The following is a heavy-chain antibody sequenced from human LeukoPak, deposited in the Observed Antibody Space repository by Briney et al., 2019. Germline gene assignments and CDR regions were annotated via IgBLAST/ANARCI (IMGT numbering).Heavy chain of an antibody. V-gene: IGHV3-11*06. CDR3: ARLSGSYCFDY. Sequence: PGGSLRLSCAASGFIFSDYYMSWIRRAPGKGLEWVSYISGSSTYTNYADAVKGRFTISRDNAENSLYLQMNSLRAEDTAVYYCARLSGSYCFDYWGQGALVTVSS. D-gene: IGHD3-10*01. CDR1: GFIFSDYY. CDR2: ISGSSTYT. J-gene: IGHJ4*02.